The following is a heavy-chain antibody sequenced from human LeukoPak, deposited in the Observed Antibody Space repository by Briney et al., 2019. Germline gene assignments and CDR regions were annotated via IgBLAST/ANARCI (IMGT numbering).Heavy chain of an antibody. Sequence: PSETLSLTCAVYGGSFSGYYWSWIRQPPGKGLEWIGYIYHSGSTNYNPSLKSRVTISVDTSKNQFSLKLSSVTAADTAVYYCARDLGLTYCSSTSCPGWFDPWGQGTLVTVSS. J-gene: IGHJ5*02. V-gene: IGHV4-34*01. CDR3: ARDLGLTYCSSTSCPGWFDP. CDR1: GGSFSGYY. CDR2: IYHSGST. D-gene: IGHD2-2*01.